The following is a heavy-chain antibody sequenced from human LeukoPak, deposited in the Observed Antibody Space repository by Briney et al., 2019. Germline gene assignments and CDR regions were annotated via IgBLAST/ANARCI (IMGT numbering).Heavy chain of an antibody. D-gene: IGHD5-12*01. Sequence: PGGSLRLSCAASGFIFSSHWMSWVRQAPGKGLEWVSYISSSGSTIYYADSVKGRFTISRDNAKNSLYLQMNSLRAEDTAVYYCARENGYGRRGAFDIWGQGTMVTVSS. CDR3: ARENGYGRRGAFDI. CDR1: GFIFSSHW. J-gene: IGHJ3*02. CDR2: ISSSGSTI. V-gene: IGHV3-48*04.